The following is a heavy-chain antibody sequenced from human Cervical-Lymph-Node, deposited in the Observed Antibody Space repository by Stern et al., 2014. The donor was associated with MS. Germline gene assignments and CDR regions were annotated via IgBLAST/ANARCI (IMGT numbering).Heavy chain of an antibody. D-gene: IGHD5-12*01. CDR2: ISPVLGTT. CDR3: ARDALGRGPFDS. CDR1: GGTFSSFS. Sequence: VQLVESGAEVKKPGSSVKISCKASGGTFSSFSISWVRQAPGQGLVWMGGISPVLGTTNYAQTFQGKRTLAADESTSTVYMELSSLRFEDTAVYFCARDALGRGPFDSWGQGTLVTVSS. J-gene: IGHJ4*02. V-gene: IGHV1-69*01.